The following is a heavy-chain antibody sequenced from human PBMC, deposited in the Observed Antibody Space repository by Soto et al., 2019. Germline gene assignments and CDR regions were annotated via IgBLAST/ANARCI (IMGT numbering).Heavy chain of an antibody. CDR2: IYWDDDK. J-gene: IGHJ4*02. CDR1: GFSLSTSGVG. Sequence: SGPTLVNPTQTLTLTCTFSGFSLSTSGVGVGWIRQPPGKALEWLALIYWDDDKRYSPSLKSRLTITKDTSKNQVVLTMTNMDPVDTATYYCAHRAYYYDSSGYYDPRYFDYWGQGTLVTVSS. CDR3: AHRAYYYDSSGYYDPRYFDY. D-gene: IGHD3-22*01. V-gene: IGHV2-5*02.